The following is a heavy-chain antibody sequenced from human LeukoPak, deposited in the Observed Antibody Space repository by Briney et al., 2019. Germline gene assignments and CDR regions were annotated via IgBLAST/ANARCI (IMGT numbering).Heavy chain of an antibody. CDR3: ARVSLGYCSGGSCYGLGLDAFDI. V-gene: IGHV4-34*01. D-gene: IGHD2-15*01. J-gene: IGHJ3*02. CDR2: INHSGST. CDR1: GGSFSGYY. Sequence: PSETLSLTCAVYGGSFSGYYWSWIRQPPGKGLEWIGEINHSGSTNYNPSLKSRVTISVDTSKNQFSLKLSSVTAADAAVYYCARVSLGYCSGGSCYGLGLDAFDIWGQGTMVTVSS.